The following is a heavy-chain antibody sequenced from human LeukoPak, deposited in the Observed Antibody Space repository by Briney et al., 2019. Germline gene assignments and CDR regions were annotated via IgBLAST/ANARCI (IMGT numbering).Heavy chain of an antibody. CDR2: IKQDGSEK. V-gene: IGHV3-7*01. Sequence: GGSLRLSCAASGFTFSNCWLTWVRQAPGQGLEWVANIKQDGSEKHYVDSVKGRFTISRDNAKNSLYLQMNSLRAEDTAVYYCARDRQIAYWGQGTLVIVSS. CDR1: GFTFSNCW. CDR3: ARDRQIAY. J-gene: IGHJ4*02.